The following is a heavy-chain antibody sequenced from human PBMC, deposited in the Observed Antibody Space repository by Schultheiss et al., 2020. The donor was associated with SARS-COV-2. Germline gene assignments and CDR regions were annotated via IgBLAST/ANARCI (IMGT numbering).Heavy chain of an antibody. CDR1: GGSISSGGYY. CDR3: ARLGGTMGAIDY. Sequence: SETLSLTCTVSGGSISSGGYYWSWIRQPPGKGLEWIGYIYYSGSTNYNPSLKSRVTISVDTSKNQFSLKLSSVTAADTAVYYCARLGGTMGAIDYWGQGTLVTVSS. D-gene: IGHD4/OR15-4a*01. V-gene: IGHV4-61*08. J-gene: IGHJ4*02. CDR2: IYYSGST.